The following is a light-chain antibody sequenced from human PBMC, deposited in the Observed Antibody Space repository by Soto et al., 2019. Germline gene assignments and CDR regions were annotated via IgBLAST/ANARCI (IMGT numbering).Light chain of an antibody. V-gene: IGLV2-14*02. CDR1: SSDVGGYNL. Sequence: QSALTQPASVSGSPGQSITISCSGTSSDVGGYNLVSWYQQHPGRAPKLMIYEVSNRPSGASNRFSGSKSGNTASLTISGLQTEDEADYYCYSYRGSNAWVFGGGTKLTVL. CDR2: EVS. CDR3: YSYRGSNAWV. J-gene: IGLJ3*02.